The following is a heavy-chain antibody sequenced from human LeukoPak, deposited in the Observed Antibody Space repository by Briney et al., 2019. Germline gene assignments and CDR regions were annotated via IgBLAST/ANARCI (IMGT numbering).Heavy chain of an antibody. CDR3: AKVPLGYSYAGGGFDY. D-gene: IGHD5-18*01. J-gene: IGHJ4*02. Sequence: PGGSLRLSCAASGFTFDDYAMHWVRQAPGKGLEWVSGISWNSGSIGYADSVKGRFTISRDNAKNSLYLQVNSLRAEDTALYYCAKVPLGYSYAGGGFDYWGQGTLVTVSS. V-gene: IGHV3-9*01. CDR2: ISWNSGSI. CDR1: GFTFDDYA.